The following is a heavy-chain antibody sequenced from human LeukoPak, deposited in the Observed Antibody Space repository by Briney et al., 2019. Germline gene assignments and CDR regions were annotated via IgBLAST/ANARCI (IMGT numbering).Heavy chain of an antibody. J-gene: IGHJ3*02. Sequence: GGSLRLSCAASGFTFSSYAMSWVRQAPGKGLGWVANIKQDGSEKFYVDSVKGRFTISRDNAKNSLYLQMNSLRVEDTAVYYCARYYDGTGSQDTFDIWGPGTMVTVSS. CDR2: IKQDGSEK. V-gene: IGHV3-7*01. D-gene: IGHD3-22*01. CDR1: GFTFSSYA. CDR3: ARYYDGTGSQDTFDI.